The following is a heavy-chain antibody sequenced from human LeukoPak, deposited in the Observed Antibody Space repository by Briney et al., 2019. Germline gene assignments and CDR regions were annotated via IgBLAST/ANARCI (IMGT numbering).Heavy chain of an antibody. J-gene: IGHJ4*02. Sequence: SETLSLTCAVSAYSISSAYYWGWIRPPPGKGLEWIGSIYHSGSTDYNPSLKSRVTISVDTSKNQFSLKLRSVTAADTAVYYCARDQAYCGGDCYFDFWGQGTLVTVSS. CDR1: AYSISSAYY. CDR3: ARDQAYCGGDCYFDF. V-gene: IGHV4-38-2*02. CDR2: IYHSGST. D-gene: IGHD2-21*02.